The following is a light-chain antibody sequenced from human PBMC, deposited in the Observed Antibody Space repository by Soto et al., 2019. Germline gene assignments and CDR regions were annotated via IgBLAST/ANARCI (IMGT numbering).Light chain of an antibody. CDR2: GAS. Sequence: EIVLTQSPGTLSVSPGERVTLSCRASQNVSSGYLAWYQQKPGQAPRLLIYGASTRAAGIPDRFSGNGSGTDFALTLSRLEPEDFGVYHCQQYGSTPPTFGPGTKVDIK. CDR3: QQYGSTPPT. V-gene: IGKV3-20*01. CDR1: QNVSSGY. J-gene: IGKJ3*01.